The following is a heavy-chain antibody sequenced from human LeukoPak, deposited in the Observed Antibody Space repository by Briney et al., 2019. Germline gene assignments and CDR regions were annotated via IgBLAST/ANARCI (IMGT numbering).Heavy chain of an antibody. D-gene: IGHD3-16*01. J-gene: IGHJ5*02. V-gene: IGHV4-34*01. CDR2: INHSGST. CDR1: GGSFSGYY. Sequence: PSETLSLTCAVYGGSFSGYYWSWIRQPPGKGMEWIGEINHSGSTNYNASLKSRVTISLDTSKNQLSLKLTSVTAADTAVYYCARGEPLRLGELDYFDPWGQGTRVTVSS. CDR3: ARGEPLRLGELDYFDP.